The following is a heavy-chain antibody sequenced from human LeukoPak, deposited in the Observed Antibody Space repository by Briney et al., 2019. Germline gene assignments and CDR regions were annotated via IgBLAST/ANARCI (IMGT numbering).Heavy chain of an antibody. V-gene: IGHV1-8*01. J-gene: IGHJ4*02. D-gene: IGHD5-18*01. CDR2: MNPNSGNT. Sequence: ASVKVSCKASGYTFTSYDINWVRQATGQGLEWMGWMNPNSGNTGYAQKFQGRVTITRNTSISTAYMELSSLRSEDTAVYYCARAGYSYGKSFDYWGQGTLVTVSS. CDR1: GYTFTSYD. CDR3: ARAGYSYGKSFDY.